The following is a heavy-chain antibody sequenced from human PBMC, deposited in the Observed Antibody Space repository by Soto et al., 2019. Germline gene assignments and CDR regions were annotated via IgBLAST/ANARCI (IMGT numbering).Heavy chain of an antibody. V-gene: IGHV1-18*04. CDR2: ISAYNGNT. CDR1: GYTFTSYG. CDR3: ARVIIGGSNWFDP. Sequence: VKVSCKAFGYTFTSYGITWVRQAPGQGLEWMGWISAYNGNTNYAQKLQGRVTMTTDTSTSTAYMELRSLRSDDTAVYYCARVIIGGSNWFDPWGQGTLVTVSS. D-gene: IGHD3-16*01. J-gene: IGHJ5*02.